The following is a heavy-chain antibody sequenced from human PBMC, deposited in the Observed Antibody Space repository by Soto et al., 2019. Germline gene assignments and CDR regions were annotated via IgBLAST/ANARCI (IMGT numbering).Heavy chain of an antibody. Sequence: SVKFSCKASGGTFSSYAISMVLQAPGQGLECMGGIIPIFGTANYSQKFQCRVTITADKSTSTAYMELSSLRSEDTAVYYCARGSRETGSYYRSYFDYWGQGTLVTVSS. V-gene: IGHV1-69*06. CDR3: ARGSRETGSYYRSYFDY. J-gene: IGHJ4*02. D-gene: IGHD1-26*01. CDR2: IIPIFGTA. CDR1: GGTFSSYA.